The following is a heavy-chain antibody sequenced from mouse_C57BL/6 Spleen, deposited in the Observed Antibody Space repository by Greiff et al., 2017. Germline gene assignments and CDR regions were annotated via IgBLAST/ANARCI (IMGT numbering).Heavy chain of an antibody. CDR2: INPNNGGT. D-gene: IGHD2-2*01. J-gene: IGHJ4*01. V-gene: IGHV1-26*01. CDR3: APWVGYYDAMDD. Sequence: EVQLQQSGPELVKPGASVKISCKASGYTFTDYYMNWVKQSHGKSLEWIGDINPNNGGTSYNQKFKGKATLTVDKSSSTAYMELRSLTSEDSAVYYCAPWVGYYDAMDDWGQGTSVTVSS. CDR1: GYTFTDYY.